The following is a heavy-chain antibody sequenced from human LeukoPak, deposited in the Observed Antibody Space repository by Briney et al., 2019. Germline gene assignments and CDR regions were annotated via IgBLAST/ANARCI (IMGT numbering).Heavy chain of an antibody. V-gene: IGHV3-23*01. J-gene: IGHJ4*02. CDR2: ISGSGGST. D-gene: IGHD4-17*01. CDR3: AKDDTVTTLSY. Sequence: GGSLRLSCAASGFTFSSYAMSWVRQAPGKGLEWVSAISGSGGSTYYADSVKGRFTTSRDNSKNTLYLQMNSLRAEDTAVYYCAKDDTVTTLSYWGQGTLVTVSS. CDR1: GFTFSSYA.